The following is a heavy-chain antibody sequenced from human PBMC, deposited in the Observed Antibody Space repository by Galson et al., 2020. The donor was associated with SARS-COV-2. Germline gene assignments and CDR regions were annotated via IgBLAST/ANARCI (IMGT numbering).Heavy chain of an antibody. CDR2: SNPNGGST. CDR3: ARQRLVVPAGHDGGLDY. Sequence: GESLKISCRASGFTFTDYSFYWVRQAPGQGLEWMGISNPNGGSTSNAQKFQGRVTMTRDTSTSTVYMELNSLRSDDTAVYYCARQRLVVPAGHDGGLDYWGQGTLVTVSS. D-gene: IGHD2-2*01. CDR1: GFTFTDYS. J-gene: IGHJ4*02. V-gene: IGHV1-46*01.